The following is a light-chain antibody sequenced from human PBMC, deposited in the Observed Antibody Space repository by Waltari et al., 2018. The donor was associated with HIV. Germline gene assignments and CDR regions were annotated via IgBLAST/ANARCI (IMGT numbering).Light chain of an antibody. CDR3: QQYYNIPRT. J-gene: IGKJ2*01. CDR1: QVISNS. Sequence: IQMTQSPSSLSASVGDRVTITCRASQVISNSLAWYQQKPGKATKLLIFDASRLESGVPSRCSGSGGGADFTLTITTLQAEDFATYFCQQYYNIPRTFGQGTEVEV. CDR2: DAS. V-gene: IGKV1-NL1*01.